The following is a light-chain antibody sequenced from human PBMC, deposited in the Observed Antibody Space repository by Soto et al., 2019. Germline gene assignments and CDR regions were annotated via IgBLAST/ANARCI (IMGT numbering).Light chain of an antibody. CDR2: GAS. V-gene: IGKV3-20*01. Sequence: EIVLTQSPGTLSLSPGERATLSCRASQSVSSGYLAWYQQKPGQAPRLLIYGASSRAAGFPDRFSGSGSGTDFTLTISRLEPEDFVVYFCQQYGSSPITFGQGTRLEIK. CDR1: QSVSSGY. CDR3: QQYGSSPIT. J-gene: IGKJ5*01.